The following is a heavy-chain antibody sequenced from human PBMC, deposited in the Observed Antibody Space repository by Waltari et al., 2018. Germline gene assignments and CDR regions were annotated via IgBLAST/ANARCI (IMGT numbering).Heavy chain of an antibody. CDR3: ARDPDLYDFWSGYSDY. CDR2: IIPILGIA. D-gene: IGHD3-3*01. J-gene: IGHJ4*02. Sequence: QVQLVQSGAEVKKPGSSVKVSCKASGGTFRSYTISWVRQASGQGLEWMGRIIPILGIANYAQKFQGRVTITADKSTSTAYMELSSLRSEDTAVYYCARDPDLYDFWSGYSDYWGQGTLVTVSS. CDR1: GGTFRSYT. V-gene: IGHV1-69*08.